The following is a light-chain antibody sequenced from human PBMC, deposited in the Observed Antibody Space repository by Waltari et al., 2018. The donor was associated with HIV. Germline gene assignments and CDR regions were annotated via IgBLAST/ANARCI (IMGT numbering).Light chain of an antibody. Sequence: DIVVTQSPDSLTLSLGETATIRCTASLSLSYSSDNKDYLAWYQQKPGHPPKLLIYFASARASGVPDRFSGSGSETDFTLTISSLQAEDVAVYYCHQYYSVPLSFGGGTKVEIK. J-gene: IGKJ4*01. CDR1: LSLSYSSDNKDY. CDR3: HQYYSVPLS. V-gene: IGKV4-1*01. CDR2: FAS.